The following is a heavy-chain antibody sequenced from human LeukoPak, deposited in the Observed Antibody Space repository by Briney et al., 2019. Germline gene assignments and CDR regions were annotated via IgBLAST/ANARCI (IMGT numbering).Heavy chain of an antibody. CDR3: ARNYYGSGTYIPYYYGMDV. V-gene: IGHV3-30-3*01. D-gene: IGHD3-10*01. Sequence: RPGGSLRLSRAASGFTFSSYAMHWVRQAPGKGLEWVAVISYDGSNKYYTDSVKGRFTISRDNSKNTLYLQMNSLRAEDTAVYYCARNYYGSGTYIPYYYGMDVWGQGTTVTVSS. J-gene: IGHJ6*02. CDR1: GFTFSSYA. CDR2: ISYDGSNK.